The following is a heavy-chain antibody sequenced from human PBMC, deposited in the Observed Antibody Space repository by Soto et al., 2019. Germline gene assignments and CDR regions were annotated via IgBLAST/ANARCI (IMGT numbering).Heavy chain of an antibody. CDR1: GFTFSSYA. CDR2: ISYDGNNK. Sequence: QVQLVESGGGVVQPGKSLRLSCAASGFTFSSYALHWVRQAPGKGLEWVAVISYDGNNKYYADSVKGRFTISRDNSKNPLELPINRPRIEDTAVYFFARGLVGGSYPNSDYWGQGTLVTVSS. V-gene: IGHV3-30-3*01. D-gene: IGHD3-16*02. J-gene: IGHJ4*02. CDR3: ARGLVGGSYPNSDY.